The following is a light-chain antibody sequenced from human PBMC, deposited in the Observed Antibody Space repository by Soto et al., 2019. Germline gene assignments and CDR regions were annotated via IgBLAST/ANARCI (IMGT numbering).Light chain of an antibody. Sequence: DIQMTQSPSTLSASVGDRVTITCRASQSISSWLAWYQQKPGKAPKLLIYKASSLESGDPSRFSGSGPGTEFTLAISSLQPDDFATYYCQQYNSYTFGQGTKLEIK. CDR3: QQYNSYT. CDR1: QSISSW. CDR2: KAS. J-gene: IGKJ2*01. V-gene: IGKV1-5*03.